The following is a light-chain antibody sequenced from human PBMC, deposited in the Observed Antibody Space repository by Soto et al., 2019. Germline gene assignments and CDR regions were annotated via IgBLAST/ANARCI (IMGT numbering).Light chain of an antibody. CDR3: QHYNIWLDT. J-gene: IGKJ4*01. CDR1: QTISSN. V-gene: IGKV3-15*01. Sequence: EIRMKQSPATLSVSRGERVTITCRANQTISSNLAWYQQKPGQAPRLLIYGASTRATGIPDRFSGSGSGTEFTLTISSLQSEDFAVYYCQHYNIWLDTFGGGTMVDIK. CDR2: GAS.